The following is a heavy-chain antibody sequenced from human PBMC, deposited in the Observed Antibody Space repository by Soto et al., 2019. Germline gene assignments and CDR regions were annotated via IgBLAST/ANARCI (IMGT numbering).Heavy chain of an antibody. D-gene: IGHD2-15*01. CDR1: GFTFSNAW. J-gene: IGHJ6*02. V-gene: IGHV3-15*01. CDR2: IKSKTDGGTT. Sequence: PVGSLRLSCAASGFTFSNAWMSWVRQAPGKGLERVGRIKSKTDGGTTDYAAPVKGRFTISRDDSKNTLYLQMNSLKTEDTAVYYCTTDSGYCSGGSCSSRHYYYGMDVWGQGTTVTVSS. CDR3: TTDSGYCSGGSCSSRHYYYGMDV.